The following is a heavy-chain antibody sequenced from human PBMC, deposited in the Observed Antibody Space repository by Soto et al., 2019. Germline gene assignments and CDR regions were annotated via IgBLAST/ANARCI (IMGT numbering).Heavy chain of an antibody. Sequence: EVQLVESGGGLVQPGGSLRLPCAASGFTFSNYWIHWVRQAPGKWLVWVSRIKSDGSITNYADSVKGRFTISRDNAKNTVYVEMNSLRAEDTAVYYCARGGRGGYYKDAWGKGTTVTVSS. D-gene: IGHD3-10*01. V-gene: IGHV3-74*01. J-gene: IGHJ6*03. CDR3: ARGGRGGYYKDA. CDR1: GFTFSNYW. CDR2: IKSDGSIT.